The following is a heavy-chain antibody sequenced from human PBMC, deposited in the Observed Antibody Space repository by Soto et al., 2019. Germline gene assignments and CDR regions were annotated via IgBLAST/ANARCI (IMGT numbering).Heavy chain of an antibody. CDR1: GGSISSYY. J-gene: IGHJ6*03. V-gene: IGHV4-59*08. CDR2: IYYSGST. D-gene: IGHD1-26*01. CDR3: ARRKARELPHYYYYYMDV. Sequence: PSETLSLTCTVSGGSISSYYWSWIRQPPGKGLEWIGYIYYSGSTNYNPSLKSRVTISVDTSKNQFSLKLSSVTAADTAVYYCARRKARELPHYYYYYMDVWGKGTMVTVSS.